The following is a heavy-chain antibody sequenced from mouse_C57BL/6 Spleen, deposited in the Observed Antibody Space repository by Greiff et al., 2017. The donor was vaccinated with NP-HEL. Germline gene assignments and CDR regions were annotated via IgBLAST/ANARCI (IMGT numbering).Heavy chain of an antibody. Sequence: QVQLKQSGAELVKAGASVKMSCKASGYTFTSYWMHWVKQRLGQGLEWFAETNPTNGRTYYNEKFKSKATLTVDKSSSTAYMLLSGPTFEDSAVYECARIKKIVATYFDYWGQGTTLTVSS. D-gene: IGHD1-1*01. CDR2: TNPTNGRT. CDR3: ARIKKIVATYFDY. CDR1: GYTFTSYW. J-gene: IGHJ2*01. V-gene: IGHV1S81*02.